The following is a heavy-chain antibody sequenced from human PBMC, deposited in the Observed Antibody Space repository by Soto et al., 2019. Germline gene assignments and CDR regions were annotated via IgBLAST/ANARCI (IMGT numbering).Heavy chain of an antibody. D-gene: IGHD3-10*01. CDR3: ARDGVRGGALDY. V-gene: IGHV3-74*01. J-gene: IGHJ4*02. CDR2: IKRDGSSI. Sequence: EVQLVESGGGLVQPGGSLRLSCAASGFTFSNYWMDWVRQAPGKGLVWVSRIKRDGSSISYADSVKGRVTISRDSAKNTLYLQRNGLRAEDTAVYYWARDGVRGGALDYWGQGTLGTVAS. CDR1: GFTFSNYW.